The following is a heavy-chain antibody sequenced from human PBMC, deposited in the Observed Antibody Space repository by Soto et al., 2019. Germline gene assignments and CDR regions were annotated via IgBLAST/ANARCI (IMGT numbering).Heavy chain of an antibody. V-gene: IGHV3-74*01. Sequence: GGSLRLSCAASGFTFSSYWMHWVRPAPGKGLVWVSRINSDGSSTSYADSVKGRFTISRDNSKNTVYLEMNSLRVEDTAVYYCARWGPAARTIVTAEYDYWGQGILVTVSS. CDR2: INSDGSST. CDR1: GFTFSSYW. D-gene: IGHD3-16*02. J-gene: IGHJ4*02. CDR3: ARWGPAARTIVTAEYDY.